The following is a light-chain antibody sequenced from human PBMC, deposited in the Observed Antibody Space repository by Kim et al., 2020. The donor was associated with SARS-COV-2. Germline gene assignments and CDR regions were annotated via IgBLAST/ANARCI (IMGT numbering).Light chain of an antibody. Sequence: GQSITVSGTGTSSEVGGYSYVCWYQQRPGKAPKLMIYDGSKRPSGVSNRFSGSKSGNTASLTISGLQAEDEADYYCSSYTSSSTLEFGGGTQLTVL. CDR1: SSEVGGYSY. CDR2: DGS. J-gene: IGLJ2*01. CDR3: SSYTSSSTLE. V-gene: IGLV2-14*03.